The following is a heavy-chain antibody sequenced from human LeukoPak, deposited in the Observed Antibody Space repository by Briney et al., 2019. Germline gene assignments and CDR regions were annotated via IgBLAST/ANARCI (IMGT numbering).Heavy chain of an antibody. J-gene: IGHJ4*02. D-gene: IGHD3-3*01. CDR1: GDNVSSNSAV. Sequence: SQTLSLTCAISGDNVSSNSAVWNWIRQSPSRGLEWLGNTYYRSKWYNDYAVSVKSRIIINPDTSKNQFSLHLSSVTHKDTAVYYCAREGSGYYTNYFDSWGQGTLVAVSS. V-gene: IGHV6-1*01. CDR2: TYYRSKWYN. CDR3: AREGSGYYTNYFDS.